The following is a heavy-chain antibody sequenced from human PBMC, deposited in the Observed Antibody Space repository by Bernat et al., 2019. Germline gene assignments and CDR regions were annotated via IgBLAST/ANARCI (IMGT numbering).Heavy chain of an antibody. CDR2: MNPNSGET. Sequence: QVQLVQSGAEVKKPGASVKVSCKASGYTFTDYYMHWVRHAPVQGLEWMGWMNPNSGETKYAQRLKGGVTMTRDTSNSTAYMELSRLTSEDTDVDYCATGARQGWGDCYFDYWGQGTMVTVAS. CDR3: ATGARQGWGDCYFDY. CDR1: GYTFTDYY. D-gene: IGHD1-26*01. V-gene: IGHV1-2*02. J-gene: IGHJ4*02.